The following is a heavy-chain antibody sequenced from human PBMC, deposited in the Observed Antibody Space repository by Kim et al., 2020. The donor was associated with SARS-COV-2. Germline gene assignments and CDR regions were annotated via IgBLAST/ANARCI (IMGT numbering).Heavy chain of an antibody. J-gene: IGHJ4*02. V-gene: IGHV5-51*01. CDR2: IYPGDSDT. Sequence: GESLKISCKGSGYSFTRYWIGWVRQMPGKGLEWMGIIYPGDSDTRYSPSFQGQVTISADKSSSTAYLQWSSLKASDSAMYYCARLASTSWTPFDYWGQGTLVTVSS. CDR1: GYSFTRYW. CDR3: ARLASTSWTPFDY. D-gene: IGHD6-13*01.